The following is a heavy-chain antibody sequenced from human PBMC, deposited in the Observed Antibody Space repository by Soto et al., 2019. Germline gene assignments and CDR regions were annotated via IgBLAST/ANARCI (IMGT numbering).Heavy chain of an antibody. J-gene: IGHJ3*02. CDR3: ARDRDEDGGTSDAFDM. V-gene: IGHV3-30*04. CDR1: GFTLSTYA. CDR2: ISHDGRNN. Sequence: GGSLRLSCAASGFTLSTYAMHWVRQAPGKGLEWVAVISHDGRNNYYADSVKGRFTISRDNSKSTPSLQMNSLRPEDTAVYYCARDRDEDGGTSDAFDMWGQGTMVTVSS. D-gene: IGHD2-15*01.